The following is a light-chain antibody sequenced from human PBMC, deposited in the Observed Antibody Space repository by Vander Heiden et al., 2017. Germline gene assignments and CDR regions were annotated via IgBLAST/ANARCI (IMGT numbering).Light chain of an antibody. CDR3: MQARHTPLT. CDR2: VGS. CDR1: QSLLQTNGDSQ. J-gene: IGKJ1*01. Sequence: DIVITQSPLSLPVSPGESASISCRSSQSLLQTNGDSQLEWYLQKPGQSPQLLISVGSIRASGVPDRFTGSAAGTDFILKSSRVEAEDAGVYFCMQARHTPLTFGQGTKVEIK. V-gene: IGKV2-28*01.